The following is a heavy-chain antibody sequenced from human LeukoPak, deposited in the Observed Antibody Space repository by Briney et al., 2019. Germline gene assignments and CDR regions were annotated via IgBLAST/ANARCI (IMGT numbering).Heavy chain of an antibody. CDR3: ARDATLTVDTAMAYDDP. V-gene: IGHV3-21*01. CDR1: GFTFSSYS. Sequence: PGGSLRLSCAASGFTFSSYSMNWVRQAPGKGLEWVSSISSSSSYIYYADSVKGRFTISRDNAKNSLYLQMNSLRAEDTAVYYCARDATLTVDTAMAYDDPWGQGTLVTVSS. J-gene: IGHJ5*02. CDR2: ISSSSSYI. D-gene: IGHD5-18*01.